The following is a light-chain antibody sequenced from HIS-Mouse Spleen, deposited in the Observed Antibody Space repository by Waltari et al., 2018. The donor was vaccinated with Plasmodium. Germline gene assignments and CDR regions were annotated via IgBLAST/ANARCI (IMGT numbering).Light chain of an antibody. CDR2: EDS. CDR3: QAWDSSTAV. CDR1: ALPKKY. J-gene: IGLJ3*02. Sequence: SYELTQPPSVSVSPGQTARITCPGDALPKKYAYWYQQKSGQAPVLVIYEDSKRPSGIPERFSGSNSGNTATLTISGTQAMDEADYYCQAWDSSTAVFGGGTKLTVL. V-gene: IGLV3-1*01.